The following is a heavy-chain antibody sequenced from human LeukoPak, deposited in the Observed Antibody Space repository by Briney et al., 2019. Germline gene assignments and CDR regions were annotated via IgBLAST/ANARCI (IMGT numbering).Heavy chain of an antibody. Sequence: AASVKVSCKASGYTFTSYGISWVRQAPGQGLEWMGGIIPIFGTANYAQKFQGRVTITADESTSTAYMELSSLRSEDTAVYYCARVIMGVREDYYYYYMDVWGKGTTVTISS. CDR2: IIPIFGTA. CDR3: ARVIMGVREDYYYYYMDV. V-gene: IGHV1-69*13. J-gene: IGHJ6*03. CDR1: GYTFTSYG. D-gene: IGHD3-10*01.